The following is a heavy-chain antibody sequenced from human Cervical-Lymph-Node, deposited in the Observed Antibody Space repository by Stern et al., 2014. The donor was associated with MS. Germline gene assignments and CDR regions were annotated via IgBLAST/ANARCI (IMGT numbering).Heavy chain of an antibody. V-gene: IGHV1-69*06. Sequence: QVQLVQSGPEVMQPGSSVKVSCKASGGSFRSYDVSWVRQAPGQGLEWIVRIITLEGSTNYADHLQGRVTITADKSTTTVLMQLSSLRSDDTAVYYCVLTGYYPYWGQGTLVTVSS. CDR1: GGSFRSYD. J-gene: IGHJ4*02. D-gene: IGHD3-9*01. CDR3: VLTGYYPY. CDR2: IITLEGST.